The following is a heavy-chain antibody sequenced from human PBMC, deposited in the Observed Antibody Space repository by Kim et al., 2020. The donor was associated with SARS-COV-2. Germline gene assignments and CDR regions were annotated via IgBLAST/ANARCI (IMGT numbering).Heavy chain of an antibody. CDR1: GFTFSSYG. J-gene: IGHJ6*02. Sequence: GGSLRLSCAASGFTFSSYGMHWVRQAPGKGLEWVAVIWYDGSNKYYADSVKGRFTISRDNSKNTLYLQMNSLRAEDTAVYYCAKDRQYCSGGSCYWSGQRPHYGMDVWGQGTTVTVSS. V-gene: IGHV3-33*06. CDR3: AKDRQYCSGGSCYWSGQRPHYGMDV. D-gene: IGHD2-15*01. CDR2: IWYDGSNK.